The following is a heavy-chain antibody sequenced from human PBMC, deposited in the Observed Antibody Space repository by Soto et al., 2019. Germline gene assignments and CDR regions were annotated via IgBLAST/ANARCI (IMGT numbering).Heavy chain of an antibody. Sequence: EVQLVESGGGLVQPGGSLRLSCAASGFTFSSYWMTWVRQAPGKGLEWVAKIKEDGSEQNYVDSVKGRFTISRDNVKSSLYLQMNSLIFDDTAMYYCTRNQVKADYWGQGTLVTVSS. CDR1: GFTFSSYW. D-gene: IGHD3-10*01. CDR3: TRNQVKADY. J-gene: IGHJ4*02. V-gene: IGHV3-7*01. CDR2: IKEDGSEQ.